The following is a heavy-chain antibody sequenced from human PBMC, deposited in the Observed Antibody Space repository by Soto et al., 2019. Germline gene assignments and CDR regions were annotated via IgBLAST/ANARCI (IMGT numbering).Heavy chain of an antibody. CDR3: ARDVREAAPYYFDH. CDR2: LWFDGSNE. J-gene: IGHJ4*02. V-gene: IGHV3-33*01. D-gene: IGHD3-10*02. CDR1: GFTFSSCG. Sequence: GGSLRLSCAASGFTFSSCGMHWVRQAPGKGLEWVAALWFDGSNEHYADSVKGRFTISRDNSKHTLYLQMNSLRAEDTAVYYCARDVREAAPYYFDHWGQGTLVTVSS.